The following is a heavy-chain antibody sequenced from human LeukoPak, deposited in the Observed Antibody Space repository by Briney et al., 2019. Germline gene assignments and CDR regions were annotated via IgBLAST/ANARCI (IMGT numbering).Heavy chain of an antibody. CDR3: ARDHNWGPDY. CDR1: GYTFTDHY. V-gene: IGHV1-2*02. CDR2: IKPDSGGT. D-gene: IGHD7-27*01. J-gene: IGHJ4*02. Sequence: ASVKVSCKAPGYTFTDHYMHWVRQAPGQGLEWVGWIKPDSGGTHYSQKFQGGVTLTTDTSIRTAYMELGGLRSDDSAVYFCARDHNWGPDYWGQGTLVTVSS.